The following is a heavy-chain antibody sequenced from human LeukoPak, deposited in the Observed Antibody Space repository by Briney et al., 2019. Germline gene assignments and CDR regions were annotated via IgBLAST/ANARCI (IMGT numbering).Heavy chain of an antibody. Sequence: GGSLRLSCAASGFTVSSNYMSWVRQAPGKGLEWVSVIYSGGSTYYADSVKGRFTISRDNSKNTLHLQMNSLRAEDTAVYYCARDRAVAGYDYWGQGTLVTVSS. CDR1: GFTVSSNY. CDR3: ARDRAVAGYDY. V-gene: IGHV3-53*01. CDR2: IYSGGST. D-gene: IGHD6-19*01. J-gene: IGHJ4*02.